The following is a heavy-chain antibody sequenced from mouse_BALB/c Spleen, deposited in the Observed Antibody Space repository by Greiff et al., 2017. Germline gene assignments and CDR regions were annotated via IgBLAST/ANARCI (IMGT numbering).Heavy chain of an antibody. V-gene: IGHV14-3*02. J-gene: IGHJ4*01. CDR2: IDPANGNT. Sequence: EVQLVESGAELVKPGASVKLSCTASGFNIKDTYMHWVKQRPEQGLEWIGRIDPANGNTKYDPKFQGKATITADTSSNTAYLQLSSLTSEDTAVYYCARAPYYYYAMDYWGQGTSVTVSS. CDR3: ARAPYYYYAMDY. D-gene: IGHD1-1*01. CDR1: GFNIKDTY.